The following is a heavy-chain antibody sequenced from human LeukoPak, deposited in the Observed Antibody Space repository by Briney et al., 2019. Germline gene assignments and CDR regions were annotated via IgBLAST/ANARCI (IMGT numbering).Heavy chain of an antibody. Sequence: GGSLRLSCAASGFTFSTYAMSWVRQAPGKGLEWVSAISGRGGNTYYADSVKGRFTISRDNSKNTLYLQMNSLRAEDTAVYYCAKAYGGNLLDASDIWGQGTMVTVSS. D-gene: IGHD4-23*01. V-gene: IGHV3-23*01. J-gene: IGHJ3*02. CDR1: GFTFSTYA. CDR2: ISGRGGNT. CDR3: AKAYGGNLLDASDI.